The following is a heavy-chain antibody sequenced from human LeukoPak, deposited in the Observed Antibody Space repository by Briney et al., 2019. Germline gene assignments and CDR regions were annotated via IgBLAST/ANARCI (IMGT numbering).Heavy chain of an antibody. CDR3: AVVGATTIGY. D-gene: IGHD1-26*01. V-gene: IGHV4-34*01. J-gene: IGHJ4*02. CDR2: INHSGST. CDR1: GGSLSGYY. Sequence: SETLSLTCAVYGGSLSGYYWSWIRQPPGKGLEWIGEINHSGSTNYNPSLKSRVTISVDTSKNQFSLKLSSVTAADTAVYYCAVVGATTIGYWGQGTLVPSPQ.